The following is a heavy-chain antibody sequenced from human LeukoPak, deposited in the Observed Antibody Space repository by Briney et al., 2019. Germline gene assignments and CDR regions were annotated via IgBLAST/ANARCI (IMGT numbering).Heavy chain of an antibody. Sequence: PSETLSLTCTASGGSISSSSYYWGWIRQPPGKGLEWIGSIYYSGSTYYNPSLKSRVTISVDTSKNQFSLKLSSVTAADTAVYYCARQLYYDSSGYYYYFDYWGQGTLVTVSS. CDR1: GGSISSSSYY. CDR2: IYYSGST. J-gene: IGHJ4*02. D-gene: IGHD3-22*01. V-gene: IGHV4-39*01. CDR3: ARQLYYDSSGYYYYFDY.